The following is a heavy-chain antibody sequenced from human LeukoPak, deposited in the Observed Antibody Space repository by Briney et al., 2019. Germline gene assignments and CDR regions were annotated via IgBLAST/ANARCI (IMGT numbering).Heavy chain of an antibody. D-gene: IGHD3-16*01. Sequence: SSETLSLTCTVSGGSISSGSYYWSWIRQPAGKGLEWIGRIYTSGSPNYNPSLKSRVTISVDSSKNQFSLKLTSVTAADTAVYYCTRGAGWLIDYWGQGILVTVSS. V-gene: IGHV4-61*02. CDR2: IYTSGSP. CDR1: GGSISSGSYY. CDR3: TRGAGWLIDY. J-gene: IGHJ4*02.